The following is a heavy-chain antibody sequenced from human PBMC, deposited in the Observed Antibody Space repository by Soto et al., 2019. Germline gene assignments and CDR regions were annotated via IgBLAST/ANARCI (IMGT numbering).Heavy chain of an antibody. V-gene: IGHV1-58*01. CDR3: AADGGVVPAAIGDYYYYYGMDV. CDR1: GFTFTSSA. Sequence: GASVKVSCKASGFTFTSSAVQWVLQARGQRLEWIGWIVVGSGNTNYAQKFQERVTITRDMSTSTAYMELSSLRSEDTAVYYCAADGGVVPAAIGDYYYYYGMDVWGQGTTVTVSS. J-gene: IGHJ6*02. D-gene: IGHD2-2*02. CDR2: IVVGSGNT.